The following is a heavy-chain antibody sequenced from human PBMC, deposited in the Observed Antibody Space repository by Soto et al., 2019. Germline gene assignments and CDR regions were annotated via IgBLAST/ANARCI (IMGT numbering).Heavy chain of an antibody. CDR2: ISASNGDT. J-gene: IGHJ6*03. Sequence: QVELVQSGVEVKKPGASVKVSCKASGYTFTNHGLSWVRQAPGQGLEWMGWISASNGDTNYAQKFLGRVTVTTDTSTSIGYMEVRSXKSEXTAVYYCARMVRGSKIDHYYYMDVWGKGTTVIV. CDR1: GYTFTNHG. CDR3: ARMVRGSKIDHYYYMDV. D-gene: IGHD3-10*01. V-gene: IGHV1-18*04.